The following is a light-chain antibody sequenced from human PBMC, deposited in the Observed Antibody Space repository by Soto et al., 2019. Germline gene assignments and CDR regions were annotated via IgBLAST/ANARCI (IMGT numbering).Light chain of an antibody. J-gene: IGLJ2*01. CDR1: SSDVGGYNY. V-gene: IGLV2-14*01. CDR3: SSYTSSSTLV. Sequence: QSALTQPASVSGSPGQSITISCTGTSSDVGGYNYVSWYQQHPGIAPKLMISEVSNRPSGVSYRFSGSKSGNTASLTISGLQAEDEADYYCSSYTSSSTLVFGGGTKLTVL. CDR2: EVS.